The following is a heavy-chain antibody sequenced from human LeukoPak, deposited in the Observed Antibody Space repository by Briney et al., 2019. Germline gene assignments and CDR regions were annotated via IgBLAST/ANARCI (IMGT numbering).Heavy chain of an antibody. V-gene: IGHV4-61*02. D-gene: IGHD6-19*01. CDR1: GGSMSSGSYY. CDR3: ASRKPSSGWFDY. Sequence: SETLSLTCTVSGGSMSSGSYYWSWIRQPAGKELEWIVRFYSGSTNYNPSLRSRVTISVDTSKNQFSLKLSSVTAADTAVYYCASRKPSSGWFDYWGQGTLVTVSS. CDR2: FYSGST. J-gene: IGHJ4*02.